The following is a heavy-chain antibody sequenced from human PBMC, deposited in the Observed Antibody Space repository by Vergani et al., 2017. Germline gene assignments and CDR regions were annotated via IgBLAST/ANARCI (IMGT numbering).Heavy chain of an antibody. CDR2: IYYSGST. CDR3: ASRGVGATTIDY. D-gene: IGHD1-26*01. J-gene: IGHJ4*02. Sequence: QVQLQVSGPGLVKPSETLSLTCTVSGGSVSSGSYYWSWIRQPPGKGLEWIGYIYYSGSTNYNPSLKSRVTISVDTSKNQFSLKLSSVTAADTAVYYCASRGVGATTIDYWGQGTLVTVSS. V-gene: IGHV4-61*01. CDR1: GGSVSSGSYY.